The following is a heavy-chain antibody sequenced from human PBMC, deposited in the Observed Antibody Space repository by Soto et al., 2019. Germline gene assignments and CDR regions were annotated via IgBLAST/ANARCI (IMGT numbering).Heavy chain of an antibody. J-gene: IGHJ5*02. Sequence: SQTLSLTCAISGDSVSSNSAAWNWIRQSPSRGLEWLGRTYYRSKWYNDYAVSVKSRITINPDTSKKQFSLQLNSVTPEATSVYYCARETGYSSWFVPWGQGTLVTVSS. D-gene: IGHD6-13*01. CDR3: ARETGYSSWFVP. CDR2: TYYRSKWYN. V-gene: IGHV6-1*01. CDR1: GDSVSSNSAA.